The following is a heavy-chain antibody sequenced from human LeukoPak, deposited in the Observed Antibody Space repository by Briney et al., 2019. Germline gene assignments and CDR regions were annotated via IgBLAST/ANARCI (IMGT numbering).Heavy chain of an antibody. CDR2: IYYSGST. V-gene: IGHV4-39*01. CDR1: GGSISSSSYY. D-gene: IGHD2-15*01. CDR3: ARHPLYCSGGSCYFAYFDY. Sequence: SETLSLTCTVSGGSISSSSYYWGWIRQPPGKGLEWIGSIYYSGSTYYNPSLKSRVTISVDTSKNQFSLKLSSVTAADTAVYYCARHPLYCSGGSCYFAYFDYWGQGTLVTVSS. J-gene: IGHJ4*02.